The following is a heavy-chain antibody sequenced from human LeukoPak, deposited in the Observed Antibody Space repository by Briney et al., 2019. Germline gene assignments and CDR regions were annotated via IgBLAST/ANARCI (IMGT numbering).Heavy chain of an antibody. CDR3: ARVSSGYYDLLDY. V-gene: IGHV4-34*01. CDR2: INDSGST. D-gene: IGHD3-22*01. CDR1: GEPFSGYY. Sequence: SETLSLTCAVYGEPFSGYYWSWIRHPPGTGLELMGEINDSGSTNYNPSLKSRVTISVDTSMNQFSLKLSSVTAADTAVYYCARVSSGYYDLLDYWGQGTRVTVSS. J-gene: IGHJ4*02.